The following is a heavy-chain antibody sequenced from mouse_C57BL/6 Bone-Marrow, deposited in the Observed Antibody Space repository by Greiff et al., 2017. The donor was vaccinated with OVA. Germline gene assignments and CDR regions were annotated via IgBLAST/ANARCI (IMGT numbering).Heavy chain of an antibody. V-gene: IGHV1-26*01. J-gene: IGHJ2*01. CDR2: INPNNGGT. CDR3: ARPHLLEY. D-gene: IGHD2-1*01. CDR1: GYTFTDYY. Sequence: EVQLQQSGPELVKPGASVKISCKASGYTFTDYYMNWVKQSHGKSLEWIGDINPNNGGTSYNQKFKGKATLTVDKSSSTAYMELRSLTSEDSAVYYCARPHLLEYWGQGTTLTVSS.